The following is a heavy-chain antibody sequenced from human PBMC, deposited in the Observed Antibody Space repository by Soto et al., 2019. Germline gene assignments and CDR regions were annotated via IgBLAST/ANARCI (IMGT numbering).Heavy chain of an antibody. CDR1: GYTFTNYW. CDR2: IYPGDSDT. CDR3: AASIFYYGMDV. V-gene: IGHV5-51*01. J-gene: IGHJ6*02. Sequence: HGESLKISCKGSGYTFTNYWIGWVRQMPGKGLEWTGIIYPGDSDTKYNPSFQGQVTISADKSITTTYLRWTSLKAPDTAIYYCAASIFYYGMDVWGQGTTGTGS.